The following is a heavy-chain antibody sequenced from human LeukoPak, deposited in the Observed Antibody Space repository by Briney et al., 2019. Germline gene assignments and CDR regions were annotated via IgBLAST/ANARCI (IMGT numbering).Heavy chain of an antibody. CDR1: GLTFNNYG. D-gene: IGHD2/OR15-2a*01. V-gene: IGHV3-33*01. J-gene: IGHJ4*02. CDR2: IWHDGTYK. Sequence: GGSLRLSCAASGLTFNNYGMHWVRQAPGKGLEWVAVIWHDGTYKYYADSVNGRFTISRDNSKNTLYLQMNSLRAEDTAVYYCARASNGFDYWGQGTLVTVSS. CDR3: ARASNGFDY.